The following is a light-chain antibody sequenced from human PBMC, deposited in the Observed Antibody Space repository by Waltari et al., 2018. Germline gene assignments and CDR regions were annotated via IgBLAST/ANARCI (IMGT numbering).Light chain of an antibody. CDR1: RSAVGGFNL. CDR2: DVT. CDR3: GSYRYGSSLV. Sequence: QSALTQPASVSGSPGPPIAISCSGTRSAVGGFNLVSWYQQQPGKAPTTMIYDVTKRPSGVSDRFSGSKSGNTASLTISGLQAEDEGDYYCGSYRYGSSLVFGGGTRLTVL. J-gene: IGLJ2*01. V-gene: IGLV2-14*03.